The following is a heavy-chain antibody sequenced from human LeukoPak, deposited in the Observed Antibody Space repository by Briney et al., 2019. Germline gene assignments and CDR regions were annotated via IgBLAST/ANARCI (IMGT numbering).Heavy chain of an antibody. CDR3: ARVSYDSSGYYPYYFDY. V-gene: IGHV4-30-2*01. CDR1: GGSISSGGYY. D-gene: IGHD3-22*01. J-gene: IGHJ4*02. CDR2: IYHSGST. Sequence: SETLSLSCTVSGGSISSGGYYWSWIRQPPGKGLEWIGYIYHSGSTYYNPSLKSRVTISVDTSKNQFSLRLSSVTAEDTAVYYCARVSYDSSGYYPYYFDYWGQGTLVTVSS.